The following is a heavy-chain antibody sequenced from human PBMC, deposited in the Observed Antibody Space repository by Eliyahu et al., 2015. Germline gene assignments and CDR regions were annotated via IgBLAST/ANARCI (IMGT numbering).Heavy chain of an antibody. CDR3: ARDFDYALDN. J-gene: IGHJ4*02. CDR1: GFTFSDHH. CDR2: SRNKGNGYIT. V-gene: IGHV3-72*01. Sequence: ASGFTFSDHHMDWVRQAPGKGLEWVGRSRNKGNGYITHYAASVKDRFTISRDDSTKSLFLHMNSLQTEDTAVYYCARDFDYALDNWGQGTLATVSS. D-gene: IGHD3-9*01.